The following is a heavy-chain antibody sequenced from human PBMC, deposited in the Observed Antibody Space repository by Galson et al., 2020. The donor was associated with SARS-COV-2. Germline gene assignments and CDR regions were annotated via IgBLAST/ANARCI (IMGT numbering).Heavy chain of an antibody. D-gene: IGHD5-18*01. Sequence: GGSLRLSCATSGFTFRAYDMHWVRQTPGKGLEWVAVTSYDESKKYYVDSVKGRFTVSRDNSKNTLYLQMNSLRPEDTAVYYCAIGRERVGIRQKVLMIVYYGMDVWGQGTTVTVSS. V-gene: IGHV3-30*03. CDR3: AIGRERVGIRQKVLMIVYYGMDV. CDR1: GFTFRAYD. J-gene: IGHJ6*02. CDR2: TSYDESKK.